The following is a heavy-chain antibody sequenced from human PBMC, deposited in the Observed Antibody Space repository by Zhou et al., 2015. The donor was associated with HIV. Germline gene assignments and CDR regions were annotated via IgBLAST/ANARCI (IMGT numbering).Heavy chain of an antibody. CDR2: IIPILGIA. J-gene: IGHJ4*02. Sequence: QVQLVQSGAEVKKPGSSVKVSCKASGGTFSSYTISWVRQAPGQGLEWMGRIIPILGIANYAQKFQGRVTITADKSTSTAYMELSSLRSEDTAVYYCASASRSGSYSSSGLHVDFDYWGQGTLVTVSS. CDR3: ASASRSGSYSSSGLHVDFDY. V-gene: IGHV1-69*09. D-gene: IGHD1-26*01. CDR1: GGTFSSYT.